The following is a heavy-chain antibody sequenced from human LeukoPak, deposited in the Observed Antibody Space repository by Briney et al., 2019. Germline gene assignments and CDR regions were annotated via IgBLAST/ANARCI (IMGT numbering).Heavy chain of an antibody. CDR2: ILGSGDST. Sequence: GGSLRLSCAASGFTFSSYAMGWVRQAPGKGLEWVSAILGSGDSTYYADSVKGRFTISRDNSKNTLYLQMNSLRAEDTAVYYCAKRYCSSTSCSYYYYYGLDVWGQGTTVTVSS. CDR1: GFTFSSYA. V-gene: IGHV3-23*01. D-gene: IGHD2-2*01. CDR3: AKRYCSSTSCSYYYYYGLDV. J-gene: IGHJ6*02.